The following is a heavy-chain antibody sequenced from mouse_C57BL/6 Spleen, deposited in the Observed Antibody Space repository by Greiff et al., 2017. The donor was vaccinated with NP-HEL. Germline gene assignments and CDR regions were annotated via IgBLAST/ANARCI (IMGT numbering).Heavy chain of an antibody. J-gene: IGHJ1*03. CDR1: GYTFTSYW. CDR3: ARRGYYGSSYWYFDV. CDR2: IYPSDSET. D-gene: IGHD1-1*01. Sequence: QVQLKQPGAELVRPGSSVKLSCKASGYTFTSYWMDWVKQRPGQGLEWIGNIYPSDSETHYNQKFKDKATLTVDKSSSTAYMQLSSLTSEDSAVYYCARRGYYGSSYWYFDVWGTGTTVTVSS. V-gene: IGHV1-61*01.